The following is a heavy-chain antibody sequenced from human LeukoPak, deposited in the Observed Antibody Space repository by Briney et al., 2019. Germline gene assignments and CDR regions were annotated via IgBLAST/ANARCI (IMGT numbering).Heavy chain of an antibody. J-gene: IGHJ4*02. V-gene: IGHV3-74*01. CDR3: IRGAPTTFDY. CDR1: GFAFSSYW. CDR2: INSGGSST. D-gene: IGHD1-14*01. Sequence: GGSLRLSCAASGFAFSSYWMHWVRQAPGKGLVWVSRINSGGSSTSCADSVKGRFTISRDNAKNTLYLQMNSLRPEDTAVYYCIRGAPTTFDYWGQGTLVTVSS.